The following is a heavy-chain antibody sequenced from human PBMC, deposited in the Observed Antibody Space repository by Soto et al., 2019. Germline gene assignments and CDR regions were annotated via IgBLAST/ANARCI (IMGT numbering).Heavy chain of an antibody. D-gene: IGHD3-22*01. V-gene: IGHV1-18*01. CDR2: ISPYNDDT. Sequence: LVQSGGEVKKPGASVRVSCRASGYTFSSYGISWVRQAPGQGLEWLGWISPYNDDTKYAQKVKGRVFMTTDTSSKTAYWDLRSLRSDDTAVYYCARGGYYDSSGSRDYHYYGMNVWGQGTTVTVSS. J-gene: IGHJ6*02. CDR3: ARGGYYDSSGSRDYHYYGMNV. CDR1: GYTFSSYG.